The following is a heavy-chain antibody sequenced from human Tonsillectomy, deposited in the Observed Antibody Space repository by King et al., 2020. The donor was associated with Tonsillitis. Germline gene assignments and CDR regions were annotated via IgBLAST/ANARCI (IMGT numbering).Heavy chain of an antibody. CDR2: IDWDDDK. V-gene: IGHV2-70*04. CDR1: GFSLSTTRMS. Sequence: QVTLKESGPALVKPTQTLTLTCTFSGFSLSTTRMSVNWIRQPPGKALEWLARIDWDDDKFYSTSLKTRLTISKDTSKTQVVLTMTNMDPLDTATYYCARIPPGDIGDYSFDSWGQGTLVTVSS. CDR3: ARIPPGDIGDYSFDS. D-gene: IGHD7-27*01. J-gene: IGHJ4*02.